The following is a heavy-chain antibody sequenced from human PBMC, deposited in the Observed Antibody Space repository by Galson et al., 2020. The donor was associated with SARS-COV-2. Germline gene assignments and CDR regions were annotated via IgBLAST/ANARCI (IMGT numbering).Heavy chain of an antibody. Sequence: ASETLSLTCPVSGGSISSYYWSWIRQPPGKGLEWIGYIYYSGATNYNPSLKSRVTISVDTSKNQFSLKLRSVTAADTAVYYCATAGQQPCSGGSCYPKFDYWGQGTLVTASS. CDR1: GGSISSYY. CDR3: ATAGQQPCSGGSCYPKFDY. J-gene: IGHJ4*02. CDR2: IYYSGAT. V-gene: IGHV4-59*01. D-gene: IGHD2-15*01.